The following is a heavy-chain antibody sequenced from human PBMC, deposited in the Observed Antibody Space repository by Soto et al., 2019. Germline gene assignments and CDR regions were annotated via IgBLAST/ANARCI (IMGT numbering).Heavy chain of an antibody. J-gene: IGHJ6*03. CDR1: GYTFTSYG. V-gene: IGHV1-18*01. D-gene: IGHD6-6*01. Sequence: ASVKVSCKASGYTFTSYGISWVRQAPGQGNEWMGWISAYNGNTNYAQKLQGRDTMTTDTSTSTAYMELRSLRSDDTAVYFCAREGSSPSYYYYYYMDVWGKGTTVTVSS. CDR3: AREGSSPSYYYYYYMDV. CDR2: ISAYNGNT.